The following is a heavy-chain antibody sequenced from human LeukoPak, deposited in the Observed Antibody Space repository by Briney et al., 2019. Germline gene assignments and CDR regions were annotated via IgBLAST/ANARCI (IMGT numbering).Heavy chain of an antibody. CDR1: GYTLTELS. D-gene: IGHD3-9*01. V-gene: IGHV1-24*01. J-gene: IGHJ4*02. CDR2: FDPEDGET. CDR3: ARGYDILTGYSHNFDY. Sequence: ASVKVSCKVSGYTLTELSMHWVRQAPGKGLEWMGGFDPEDGETIYAQKFQGRVTITRNTSISTAYMELSSLRSEDTAVYYCARGYDILTGYSHNFDYWGQGTLVTVSS.